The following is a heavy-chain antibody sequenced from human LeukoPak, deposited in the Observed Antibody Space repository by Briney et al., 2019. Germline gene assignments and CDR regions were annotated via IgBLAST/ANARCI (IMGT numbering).Heavy chain of an antibody. V-gene: IGHV3-74*01. J-gene: IGHJ3*02. CDR1: GFFFSGYS. CDR3: SGHAAAGDGFDI. Sequence: GGSLRLSCAAFGFFFSGYSMNWVRHAPGKGLLGVSRINSGGSSTTYADSVKGRFTISRDNAKNTLYLQMNSLKAEDTAVYYCSGHAAAGDGFDIWGQGTMVTVSS. CDR2: INSGGSST. D-gene: IGHD2-2*01.